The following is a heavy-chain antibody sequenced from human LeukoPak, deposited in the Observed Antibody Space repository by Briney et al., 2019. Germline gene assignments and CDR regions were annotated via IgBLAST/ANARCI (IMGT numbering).Heavy chain of an antibody. CDR3: VRDGDGIVEFDY. CDR2: IISDGTGT. V-gene: IGHV3-74*01. Sequence: GVPQRLPCTSSGLIFNSYWMLCVREARGQPLVRVSRIISDGTGTSYADSVKGRFTISRDNAKNTLFLQMNSLRAEDTAVYYCVRDGDGIVEFDYWGQGALVTVSS. J-gene: IGHJ4*02. CDR1: GLIFNSYW. D-gene: IGHD2-21*01.